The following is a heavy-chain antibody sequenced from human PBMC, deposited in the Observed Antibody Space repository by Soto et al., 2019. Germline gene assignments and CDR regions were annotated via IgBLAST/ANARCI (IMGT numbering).Heavy chain of an antibody. V-gene: IGHV5-51*01. D-gene: IGHD3-10*01. Sequence: GESLKISCNGAGDSFTTYWIAWVRQMPGKGLEWVGIIYPGDSDTRYSPSFEGHVTISVDKSISTAFLQWNSLKASDNAIYYCARHSTSAPKDYWGQGTLVTVSS. CDR1: GDSFTTYW. CDR3: ARHSTSAPKDY. J-gene: IGHJ4*01. CDR2: IYPGDSDT.